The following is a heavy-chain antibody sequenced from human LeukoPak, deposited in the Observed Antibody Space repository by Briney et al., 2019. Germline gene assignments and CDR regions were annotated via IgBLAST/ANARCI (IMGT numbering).Heavy chain of an antibody. CDR3: ARGHHNGDD. CDR1: GFTFSDNY. D-gene: IGHD2-8*01. Sequence: GGSLRLSCAASGFTFSDNYMSWVRQAPGKGLEWVSYISTRSTYAKYADSVRGRFTISRDDAKNSLYLQMNSLRAEDTAVYYCARGHHNGDDWGQGTLVTVSS. V-gene: IGHV3-11*06. CDR2: ISTRSTYA. J-gene: IGHJ4*02.